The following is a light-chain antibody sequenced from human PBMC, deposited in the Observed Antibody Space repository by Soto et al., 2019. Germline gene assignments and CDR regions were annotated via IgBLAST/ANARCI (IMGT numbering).Light chain of an antibody. CDR2: GAS. Sequence: ERVLTQSPGTLSLSPGERATLSCRASQSVSSNSLAWYQQKPGQTPRLLIYGASSRATGTPDRFSGSGSGTDFTLTISRLEPEDFAVYYCQQFRGSPPSWTFGQGTKVEI. V-gene: IGKV3-20*01. J-gene: IGKJ1*01. CDR1: QSVSSNS. CDR3: QQFRGSPPSWT.